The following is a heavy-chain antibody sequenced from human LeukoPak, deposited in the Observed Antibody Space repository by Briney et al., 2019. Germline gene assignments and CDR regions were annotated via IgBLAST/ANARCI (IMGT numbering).Heavy chain of an antibody. D-gene: IGHD2-8*01. CDR3: ARGILVTVYAAFDY. CDR1: GGSFSGYY. CDR2: IIHSGRT. V-gene: IGHV4-34*01. J-gene: IGHJ4*02. Sequence: ASETLSLTCSVYGGSFSGYYWTWIRQSPGMGLEWIGEIIHSGRTNYNPSLTSRVTISVDTSKNQFSLELSSVTAADTTVYYCARGILVTVYAAFDYWGQGTLVTVSS.